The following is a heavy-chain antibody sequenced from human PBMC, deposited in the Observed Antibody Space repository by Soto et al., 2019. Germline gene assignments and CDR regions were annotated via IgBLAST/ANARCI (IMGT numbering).Heavy chain of an antibody. Sequence: QVQLVQSGAEVKKPGASVKVSCKASGYTFTSYDINWVRQATEQGLEYLGWMNPNSGNTAYVQKFQGRVTMTWDTPITTAYMELSSLRSEDTAVYFCARGIKYGAYSRWFDPWGQGTLVTVSS. CDR1: GYTFTSYD. CDR3: ARGIKYGAYSRWFDP. D-gene: IGHD4-17*01. CDR2: MNPNSGNT. J-gene: IGHJ5*02. V-gene: IGHV1-8*01.